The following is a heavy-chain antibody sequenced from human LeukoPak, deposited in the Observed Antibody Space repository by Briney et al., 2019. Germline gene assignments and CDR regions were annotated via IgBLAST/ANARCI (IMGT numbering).Heavy chain of an antibody. J-gene: IGHJ4*02. Sequence: ASVKVSCKASGYTFTDYYIHWVRQTAGQGLEWMGWINPNSGGTNYAQKFQGRVTMTRDTSISTAYMELSRLRSDDTAVYYCARAQAYGSVDFDYWGQGTLVTVSS. CDR1: GYTFTDYY. D-gene: IGHD5-24*01. V-gene: IGHV1-2*02. CDR2: INPNSGGT. CDR3: ARAQAYGSVDFDY.